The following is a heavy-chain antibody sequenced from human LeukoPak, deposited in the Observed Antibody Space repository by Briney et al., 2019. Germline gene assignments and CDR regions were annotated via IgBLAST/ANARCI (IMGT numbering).Heavy chain of an antibody. CDR1: ALTFTDYA. Sequence: AGSLRLSCTATALTFTDYAMHWVRHAPGEGLEWVSLILGEGDKNSYADSVKGRFSNSRNNSKTSLYLQVNSLRTDDTALYYCAKDRGNDYDWESHRPGYYYGMDVWGQRTTVSASS. CDR2: ILGEGDKN. D-gene: IGHD3-16*02. V-gene: IGHV3-43*02. J-gene: IGHJ6*02. CDR3: AKDRGNDYDWESHRPGYYYGMDV.